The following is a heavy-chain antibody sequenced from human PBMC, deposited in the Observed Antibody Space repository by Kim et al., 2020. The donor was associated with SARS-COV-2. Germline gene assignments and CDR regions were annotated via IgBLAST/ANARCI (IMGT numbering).Heavy chain of an antibody. J-gene: IGHJ2*01. CDR2: ISHSGSST. V-gene: IGHV3-23*01. CDR1: GFTFRNYA. D-gene: IGHD5-12*01. Sequence: GGSLRLSCAASGFTFRNYAMNWVRQAPGKGLEWVSTISHSGSSTYYPDSVRDRFTISRDNSKNTLRLQMKSLRGEAPAVYYCAKDGPTRWGYFDLWGRGTLVTVSS. CDR3: AKDGPTRWGYFDL.